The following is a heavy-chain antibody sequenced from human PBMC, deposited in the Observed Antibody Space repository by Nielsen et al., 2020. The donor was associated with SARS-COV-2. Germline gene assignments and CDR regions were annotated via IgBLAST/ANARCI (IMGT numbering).Heavy chain of an antibody. J-gene: IGHJ4*02. D-gene: IGHD6-13*01. CDR2: IKQDGSEK. CDR3: ARLSSSSWYFDY. V-gene: IGHV3-7*01. CDR1: GFTFSSYW. Sequence: GESLKISCAASGFTFSSYWMSWVRQAPGKGLEWVANIKQDGSEKYYVDSVKGRFTISRDNAKNSLYLQMNSLRAEDTVVYYCARLSSSSWYFDYWGQGTLVTVSS.